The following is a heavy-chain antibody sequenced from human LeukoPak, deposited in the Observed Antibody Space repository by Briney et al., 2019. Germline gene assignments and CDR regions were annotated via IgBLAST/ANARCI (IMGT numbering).Heavy chain of an antibody. Sequence: PSETLSLTCTVSGGSISTSNYYWGWIRQPPGKGLEWIGEINHSGSTNYNPSLKSRVTISVDASKNQFSLKLTSVTAADTAVYYCASVPEPYYFDYWGQGTLVTVS. D-gene: IGHD1-14*01. V-gene: IGHV4-39*07. CDR3: ASVPEPYYFDY. CDR1: GGSISTSNYY. J-gene: IGHJ4*02. CDR2: INHSGST.